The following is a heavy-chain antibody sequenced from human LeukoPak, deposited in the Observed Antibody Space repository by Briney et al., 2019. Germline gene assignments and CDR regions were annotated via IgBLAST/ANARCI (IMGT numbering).Heavy chain of an antibody. V-gene: IGHV1-46*01. CDR2: INPSGGNT. J-gene: IGHJ5*02. CDR1: GYTFTSYY. CDR3: ASFGGSRSGWFDP. Sequence: ASVKVSCKASGYTFTSYYMHWVRQAPGQGLEWMGIINPSGGNTGYAQKFQGRVTMTRNTSISTAYMELSSLRSEDTAVYYCASFGGSRSGWFDPWGQGTLVTVSS. D-gene: IGHD4-23*01.